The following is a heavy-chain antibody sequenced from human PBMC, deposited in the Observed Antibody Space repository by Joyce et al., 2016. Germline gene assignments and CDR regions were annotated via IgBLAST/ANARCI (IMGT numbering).Heavy chain of an antibody. Sequence: EVHLLDSGGDTVQPGESLRLSCAASGFSFSIEAMTWIHQAPGKGPEWVSSIRGTAGGFDGATYYVDSVRGRFSISRDNSKNTVYLQMNSLRADDTAVYYCARGLRWPDYWGRGTLVTVSS. CDR3: ARGLRWPDY. CDR1: GFSFSIEA. CDR2: IRGTAGGFDGAT. J-gene: IGHJ4*02. V-gene: IGHV3-23*01. D-gene: IGHD4-23*01.